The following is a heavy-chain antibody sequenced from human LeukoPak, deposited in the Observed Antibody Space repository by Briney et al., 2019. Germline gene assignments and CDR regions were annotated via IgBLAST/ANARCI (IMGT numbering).Heavy chain of an antibody. Sequence: GGSLRLSCVASGLTFSSYAMNWVRQAPGKGLQWVSSTSGSGGTTYIADSVKGRFTISRDNSKNTLFLEMNSLRVEDTALYYCAKGAVESLDYYFYMEVWGTGTTVTVS. CDR2: TSGSGGTT. CDR3: AKGAVESLDYYFYMEV. J-gene: IGHJ6*03. V-gene: IGHV3-23*01. CDR1: GLTFSSYA.